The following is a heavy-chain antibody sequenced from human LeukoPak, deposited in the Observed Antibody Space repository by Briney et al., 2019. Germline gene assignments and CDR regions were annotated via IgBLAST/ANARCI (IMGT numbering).Heavy chain of an antibody. V-gene: IGHV3-23*01. CDR1: GFTFSSYA. D-gene: IGHD4-17*01. CDR2: IINSGATT. J-gene: IGHJ4*02. Sequence: GGSLRLSCAASGFTFSSYAMTWVRQAPGKGLEWVSTIINSGATTYYADSVKGRFTISRDNSKNTLDLQMNSLRAEDTAAYYCARDIHGDYGGLDYWGQGTLVTVSS. CDR3: ARDIHGDYGGLDY.